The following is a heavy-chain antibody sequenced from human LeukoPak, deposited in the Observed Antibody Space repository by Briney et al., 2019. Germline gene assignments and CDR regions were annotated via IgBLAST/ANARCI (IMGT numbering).Heavy chain of an antibody. V-gene: IGHV3-23*01. CDR2: VTGDGLTT. J-gene: IGHJ5*02. Sequence: GGSLRLSCAASGFTFSSYALSWVRQAPGKGLEWVSTVTGDGLTTFYADSVKGRFTISRDNSKNTLYLQMNSLRAEDTALYYCVKSGSSWHDWFEPWGQGTLVTVSS. CDR1: GFTFSSYA. CDR3: VKSGSSWHDWFEP. D-gene: IGHD6-13*01.